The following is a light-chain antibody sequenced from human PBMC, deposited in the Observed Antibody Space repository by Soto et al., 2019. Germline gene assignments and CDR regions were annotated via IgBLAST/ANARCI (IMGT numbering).Light chain of an antibody. V-gene: IGKV3-11*01. CDR2: NAS. CDR1: QSVRTY. CDR3: QQYGSSGT. J-gene: IGKJ1*01. Sequence: EIVLTQSPATLSLFPGERATLSCRASQSVRTYLAWYQQKPGQAPRLLISNASNRATGIPARFSGSGSGTDFTLTISSLEAEDFAVYYCQQYGSSGTFGQGTKVDI.